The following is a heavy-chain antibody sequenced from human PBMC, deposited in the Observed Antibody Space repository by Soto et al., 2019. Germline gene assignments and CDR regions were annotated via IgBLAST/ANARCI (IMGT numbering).Heavy chain of an antibody. V-gene: IGHV3-74*01. D-gene: IGHD4-17*01. J-gene: IGHJ4*01. CDR2: LQTDGSHP. Sequence: GESLKISCVASGFTFDYYWMHWVRQAPGEGLMWVSRLQTDGSHPDYADSVKGRVTMTRDTSISTAYMELSRLRSDDTAIYYCAREKAPTVVTSYFFDYWGQGTLVTVSS. CDR3: AREKAPTVVTSYFFDY. CDR1: GFTFDYYW.